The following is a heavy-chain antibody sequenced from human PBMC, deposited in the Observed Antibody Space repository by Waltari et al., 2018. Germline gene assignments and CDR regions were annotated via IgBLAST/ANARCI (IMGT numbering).Heavy chain of an antibody. V-gene: IGHV4-31*03. CDR1: GGSISSGGYY. CDR3: ARGPEGLWFGEL. CDR2: IYYSGST. J-gene: IGHJ4*02. D-gene: IGHD3-10*01. Sequence: QVQLQESGTGLVKPSQTLSLTCTVSGGSISSGGYYWSWIRQHPGKGLEWIGYIYYSGSTYYNPSLKSRVTISADTSKNQFSLKLSSVTAADTAVYYCARGPEGLWFGELWGQGTLVTVSS.